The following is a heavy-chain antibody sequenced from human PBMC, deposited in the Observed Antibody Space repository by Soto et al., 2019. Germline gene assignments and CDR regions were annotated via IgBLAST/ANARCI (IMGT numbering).Heavy chain of an antibody. D-gene: IGHD2-8*02. CDR1: GLTFSSYA. V-gene: IGHV3-23*01. CDR2: ISGSGGST. CDR3: AKDGSSGTLVVAGGYNDAFDI. J-gene: IGHJ3*02. Sequence: GGSLRLSCAASGLTFSSYAMSWVRQAPGKGLEWVSAISGSGGSTYYADSVKGRFTISRDNSKNTLYLQMNSLRAEDTAVYYCAKDGSSGTLVVAGGYNDAFDIWGQGTMVTVSS.